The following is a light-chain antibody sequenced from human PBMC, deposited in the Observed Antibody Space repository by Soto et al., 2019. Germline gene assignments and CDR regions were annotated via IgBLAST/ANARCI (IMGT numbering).Light chain of an antibody. Sequence: QSVLTQPPSASGSPGQSVTISCTGTKSDIGVYDFVSWYQHHPGKAPRLIIYEVVQRPSGVPDRFSGSKSGNTASLTVSGFQAADEADYLCKSYAGSNTYVFGRGPKLTVL. V-gene: IGLV2-8*01. CDR3: KSYAGSNTYV. CDR2: EVV. J-gene: IGLJ1*01. CDR1: KSDIGVYDF.